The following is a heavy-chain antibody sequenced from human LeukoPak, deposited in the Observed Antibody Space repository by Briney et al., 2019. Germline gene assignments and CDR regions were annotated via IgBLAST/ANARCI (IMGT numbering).Heavy chain of an antibody. D-gene: IGHD3-16*01. CDR1: GYSFTSYW. CDR2: IYPGDSDT. Sequence: GESLKISCKGSGYSFTSYWIGWVRQMPGKGLEGMGIIYPGDSDTTYSPSFQGQVTISADKSISADYLQWSSLKASDTAMYYCARLRVGGVTAPVWGFYFDYWGQGTLVTVSS. CDR3: ARLRVGGVTAPVWGFYFDY. J-gene: IGHJ4*02. V-gene: IGHV5-51*01.